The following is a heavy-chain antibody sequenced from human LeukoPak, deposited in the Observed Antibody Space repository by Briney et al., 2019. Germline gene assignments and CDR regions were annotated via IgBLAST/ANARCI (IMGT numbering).Heavy chain of an antibody. Sequence: SETLSLTCAVYGGSFSGYYWSWIRQPPGKGLEWIGEINHSGSTNYNPPLKSRVTLSVDTSKNQFSLKLSSVTAADTAVYYCARGRRRRHFDYWGQGTLVTVSS. V-gene: IGHV4-34*01. D-gene: IGHD6-25*01. J-gene: IGHJ4*02. CDR3: ARGRRRRHFDY. CDR1: GGSFSGYY. CDR2: INHSGST.